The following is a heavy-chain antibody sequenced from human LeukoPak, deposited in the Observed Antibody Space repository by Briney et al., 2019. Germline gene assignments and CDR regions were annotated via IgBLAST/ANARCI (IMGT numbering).Heavy chain of an antibody. CDR2: INPSGGST. CDR1: GYTFTSYY. V-gene: IGHV1-46*01. CDR3: AREGSGLWLDY. D-gene: IGHD3-3*01. Sequence: ASVKVSCKASGYTFTSYYIHWVRQAPGQGLEWMGIINPSGGSTSYAQKFQGRVTMTRDTSTSTVYMELSSLRSEDTAVYYCAREGSGLWLDYWGQGTLVTVSS. J-gene: IGHJ4*02.